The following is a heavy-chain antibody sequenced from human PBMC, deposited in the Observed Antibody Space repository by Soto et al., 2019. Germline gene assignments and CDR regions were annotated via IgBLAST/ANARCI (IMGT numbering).Heavy chain of an antibody. J-gene: IGHJ4*02. CDR2: MNPGSGDT. V-gene: IGHV1-8*01. CDR3: ARGSDYYDSSGYYDY. Sequence: ASVKVSCKASGYSFTNNDVTWVRQATGQGLEWMGWMNPGSGDTGYAQKFQGRVTMTRDISIATAYMELSSVTAADTAVYYCARGSDYYDSSGYYDYWGQGTLVTVSS. D-gene: IGHD3-22*01. CDR1: GYSFTNND.